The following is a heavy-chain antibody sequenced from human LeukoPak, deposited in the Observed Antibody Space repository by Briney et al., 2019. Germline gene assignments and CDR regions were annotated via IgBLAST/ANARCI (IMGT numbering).Heavy chain of an antibody. J-gene: IGHJ6*02. CDR2: IIPIFGTA. Sequence: ASVKVSCKASGGTFSSYAISWVRQAPGQGLEWMGGIIPIFGTANYAQKFQGRVTITADESTSTAYMELSSLRSEDTAVYYCARAPYCSGGSCYYYYGMDVWGQGTTVTVSS. CDR1: GGTFSSYA. CDR3: ARAPYCSGGSCYYYYGMDV. V-gene: IGHV1-69*01. D-gene: IGHD2-15*01.